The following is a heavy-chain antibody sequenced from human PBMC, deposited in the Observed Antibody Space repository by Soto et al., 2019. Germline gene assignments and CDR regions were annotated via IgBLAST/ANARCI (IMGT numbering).Heavy chain of an antibody. Sequence: GGSLRLSCAASGFTFSTYEMYWVRQAPGKGLEWVSYISSSSSTIYYADSVKGRFTISRDNAKNSLYLQMNSLRDEDTAVYYCARVRIAAAGTGFDYWGQGTLVTVSS. V-gene: IGHV3-48*02. D-gene: IGHD6-13*01. CDR2: ISSSSSTI. CDR3: ARVRIAAAGTGFDY. J-gene: IGHJ4*02. CDR1: GFTFSTYE.